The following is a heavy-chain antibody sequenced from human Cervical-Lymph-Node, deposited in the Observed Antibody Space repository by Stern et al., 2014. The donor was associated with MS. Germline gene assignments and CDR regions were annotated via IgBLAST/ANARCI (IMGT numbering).Heavy chain of an antibody. Sequence: VQLVQSGAEVKKPGASVKVSCKASGYTLSELSMPWVRQAPGRGLEWMGGFDPEEGGTIYAQKFQGRVTMTEDTSTDTAYMELSSLRSEDTAVYYCAAQNTVTNYYYYGMDVWGQGTTVTVSS. V-gene: IGHV1-24*01. CDR3: AAQNTVTNYYYYGMDV. CDR1: GYTLSELS. D-gene: IGHD4-17*01. J-gene: IGHJ6*02. CDR2: FDPEEGGT.